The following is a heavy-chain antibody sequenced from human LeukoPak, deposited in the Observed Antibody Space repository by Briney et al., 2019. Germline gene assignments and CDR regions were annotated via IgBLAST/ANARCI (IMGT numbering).Heavy chain of an antibody. CDR2: INTNTGNP. CDR3: ARVDTSSWSLFDY. CDR1: GGTFSSYA. Sequence: ASVKVSCKASGGTFSSYAISWVRQAPGQGLEWMGWINTNTGNPTYAQGFTGRFVYSLDTSVNTAYLQISSLKAEDTAVYYCARVDTSSWSLFDYWGQGTLVTVSS. D-gene: IGHD6-13*01. V-gene: IGHV7-4-1*02. J-gene: IGHJ4*02.